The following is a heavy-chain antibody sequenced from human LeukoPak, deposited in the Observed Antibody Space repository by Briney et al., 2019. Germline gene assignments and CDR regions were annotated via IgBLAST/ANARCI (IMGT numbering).Heavy chain of an antibody. J-gene: IGHJ4*02. V-gene: IGHV3-23*01. CDR2: ISGSGGST. CDR1: GFTFSSYA. D-gene: IGHD3-22*01. Sequence: PGGSLRLSCAASGFTFSSYAMSWVRQAPGKGLEWVSAISGSGGSTYYADSVKGRFTISRDNSKNTLYLQMNSLRAEDTAVYYCAKGAYYDTSRKGRNYFDYWGQGTLVTVSS. CDR3: AKGAYYDTSRKGRNYFDY.